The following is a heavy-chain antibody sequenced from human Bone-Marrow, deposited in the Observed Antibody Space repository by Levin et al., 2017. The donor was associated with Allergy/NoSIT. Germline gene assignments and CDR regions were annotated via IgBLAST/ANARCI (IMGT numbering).Heavy chain of an antibody. CDR3: ARNGNDFDTSGHALNYLDS. CDR1: GGSLDSSNW. D-gene: IGHD3-22*01. J-gene: IGHJ4*02. V-gene: IGHV4-4*02. Sequence: SETLSLTCTVSGGSLDSSNWWSWVRQSPGKGLEWLGEVHQSGSTNYRPSLQSRLTISIDKSKNQFFLKVTSVVAADAAVYYCARNGNDFDTSGHALNYLDSWGLGTQVTVSS. CDR2: VHQSGST.